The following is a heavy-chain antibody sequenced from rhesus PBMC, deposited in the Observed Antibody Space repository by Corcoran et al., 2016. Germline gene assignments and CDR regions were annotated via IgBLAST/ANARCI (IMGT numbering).Heavy chain of an antibody. Sequence: QVQLQESGPGLVKPSETLSLTCAVSGGSISSNYWSWIRQPPGKGLEWIGRISGSGGSTDDNPARKRRVTSSTDTSKNQFSLKLSSVTAADTAVYYCARDLGIAAAVTNWGQGVLVTVSS. CDR3: ARDLGIAAAVTN. CDR2: ISGSGGST. CDR1: GGSISSNY. D-gene: IGHD6-31*01. V-gene: IGHV4-173*01. J-gene: IGHJ4*01.